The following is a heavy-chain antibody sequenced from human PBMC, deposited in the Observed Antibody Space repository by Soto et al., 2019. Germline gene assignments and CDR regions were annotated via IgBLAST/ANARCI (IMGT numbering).Heavy chain of an antibody. CDR1: GYTLASYD. CDR2: MNPNSGNT. V-gene: IGHV1-8*01. D-gene: IGHD2-8*01. J-gene: IGHJ3*01. Sequence: QVQLVQSGAEVMKPGASVKVSCKASGYTLASYDINWVRQATGQGLEWMGWMNPNSGNTGYAQKFQGRVIMTRNTATHPAYLELSNLRSEDTDVYYCARPMVVESCPNGVCQVGYYFDLWGQGTIVTVSS. CDR3: ARPMVVESCPNGVCQVGYYFDL.